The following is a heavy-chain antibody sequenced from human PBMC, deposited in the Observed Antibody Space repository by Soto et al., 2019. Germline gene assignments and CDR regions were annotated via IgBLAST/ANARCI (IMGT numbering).Heavy chain of an antibody. J-gene: IGHJ6*02. CDR3: ARGSNYYDSSGYTVGAHYYYYYGMDV. CDR2: IIPIFGTA. CDR1: GGTFSSYA. Sequence: QVPLVQSGAEVKKPGSSVKVSCKASGGTFSSYAISWVRQAPGQGLEWMGGIIPIFGTANYAQKFQGRVTITADESTSTAYMELSSLRSEDTAVYYCARGSNYYDSSGYTVGAHYYYYYGMDVWGQGTTVTVSS. D-gene: IGHD3-22*01. V-gene: IGHV1-69*01.